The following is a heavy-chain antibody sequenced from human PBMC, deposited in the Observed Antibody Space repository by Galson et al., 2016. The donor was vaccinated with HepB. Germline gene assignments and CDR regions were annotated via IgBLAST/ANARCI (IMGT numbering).Heavy chain of an antibody. V-gene: IGHV4-59*01. CDR3: ARSRYRLDV. J-gene: IGHJ6*02. Sequence: SETLSLTCAVSGGSISPYYWSWIRQPPGKGLAWIGYIYYSGNTNYHPSLKSRVTISVDTSKNQFSLRLTSVTAADTAVYYCARSRYRLDVWGQGTTVTVSS. CDR2: IYYSGNT. CDR1: GGSISPYY.